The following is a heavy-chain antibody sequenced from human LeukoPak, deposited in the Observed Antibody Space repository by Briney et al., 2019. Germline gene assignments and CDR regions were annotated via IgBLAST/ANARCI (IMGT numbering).Heavy chain of an antibody. CDR2: TYYRSKWYN. CDR1: GDSVSSNSAA. V-gene: IGHV6-1*01. J-gene: IGHJ4*02. Sequence: SQTLSLTCAISGDSVSSNSAAWNWIRQSPSRGLEWLGRTYYRSKWYNDYAVSVKSRITINPDTSKNQFSLQLNSVPPEDTAVYYCVREDCRGGSCSSGFDYWAQGTLVTVSS. CDR3: VREDCRGGSCSSGFDY. D-gene: IGHD2-15*01.